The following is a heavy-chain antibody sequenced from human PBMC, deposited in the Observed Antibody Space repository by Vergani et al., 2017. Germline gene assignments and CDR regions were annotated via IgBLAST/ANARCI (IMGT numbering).Heavy chain of an antibody. J-gene: IGHJ6*04. CDR1: GFSFSTYS. Sequence: EVQLQESGGGLVKPGGSLRVSCAASGFSFSTYSINWVRQAPGKGLEWVSGISWNSGSIGYADSVKGRFTISRDNAKNSLYLQMNSLRAEDTALYYCAKDGDGSGWMDVWGKGTTVTVSS. CDR3: AKDGDGSGWMDV. V-gene: IGHV3-9*01. D-gene: IGHD6-19*01. CDR2: ISWNSGSI.